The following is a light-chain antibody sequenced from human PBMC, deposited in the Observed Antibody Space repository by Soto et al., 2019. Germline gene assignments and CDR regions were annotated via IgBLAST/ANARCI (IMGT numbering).Light chain of an antibody. CDR1: SSDIGGYTY. J-gene: IGLJ1*01. Sequence: QSALTQPPSASGSLGQSVTISCTGTSSDIGGYTYISWHQQPPANATKLINYEVNKRSSEVHGRFSGYNSSTAASLTVSGLLADDDAYYFCSSYAGNTSLVFGTGTKLTVL. V-gene: IGLV2-8*01. CDR3: SSYAGNTSLV. CDR2: EVN.